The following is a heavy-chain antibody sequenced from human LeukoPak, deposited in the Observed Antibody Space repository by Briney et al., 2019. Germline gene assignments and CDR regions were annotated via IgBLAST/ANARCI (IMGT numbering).Heavy chain of an antibody. V-gene: IGHV3-23*01. J-gene: IGHJ5*02. CDR3: AKDASPIFYYGSGSPPPNWFDP. Sequence: GGSLRLSCAASGFTFSSYAMSWVRQAPGKGLEWVSAISGSGGSTYYADSVKGRFTISRDNSKNTLYLQMNSLRAEDTAVYYCAKDASPIFYYGSGSPPPNWFDPWGQGTLVTVSS. D-gene: IGHD3-10*01. CDR1: GFTFSSYA. CDR2: ISGSGGST.